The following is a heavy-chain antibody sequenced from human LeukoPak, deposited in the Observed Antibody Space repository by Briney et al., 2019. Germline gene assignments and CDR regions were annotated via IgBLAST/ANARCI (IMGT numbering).Heavy chain of an antibody. J-gene: IGHJ4*02. CDR1: GGSFSGYY. D-gene: IGHD3-22*01. CDR2: INHSGST. CDR3: GGNYYDSSGLRGVFDY. Sequence: SETLSLTCAVYGGSFSGYYWSWIRQPPGKGLEWIGEINHSGSTNYNPSLKSRVTISVDTSKNQFSLKLSSVTAADTAVYYCGGNYYDSSGLRGVFDYWGQGTLVTVSS. V-gene: IGHV4-34*01.